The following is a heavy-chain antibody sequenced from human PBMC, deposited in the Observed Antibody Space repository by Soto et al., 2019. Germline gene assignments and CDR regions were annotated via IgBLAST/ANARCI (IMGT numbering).Heavy chain of an antibody. CDR1: GCSIRSYY. V-gene: IGHV4-59*01. CDR3: ARDRFGTYYYYGMDV. D-gene: IGHD1-1*01. J-gene: IGHJ6*02. Sequence: SETLSIPCPVSGCSIRSYYWSWIRQPPGKGLEWIGYIYYSGSTNYNPSLKSRVTISVDTSKNQFSLKLSSVTAADTAVYYCARDRFGTYYYYGMDVWGQGTTVTVSS. CDR2: IYYSGST.